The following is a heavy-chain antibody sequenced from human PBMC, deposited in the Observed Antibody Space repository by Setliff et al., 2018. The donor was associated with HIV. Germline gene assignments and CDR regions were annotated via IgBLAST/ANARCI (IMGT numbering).Heavy chain of an antibody. Sequence: GGVPRLSCAASEFPFSSHTMHWVRQAPGKGLEWVGVISYDGRNKYYADSVRGRFTISRDNSKNTLYLQMNSLRTEDTAVYYCAREMPMIYWYFDLWGRGTLVTVS. D-gene: IGHD3-22*01. J-gene: IGHJ2*01. CDR2: ISYDGRNK. V-gene: IGHV3-30*04. CDR3: AREMPMIYWYFDL. CDR1: EFPFSSHT.